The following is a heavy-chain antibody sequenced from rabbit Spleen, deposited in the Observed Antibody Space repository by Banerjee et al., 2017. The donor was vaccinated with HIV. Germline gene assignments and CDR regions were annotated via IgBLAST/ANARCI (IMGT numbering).Heavy chain of an antibody. Sequence: QEELEESGGGLVKPEGSLTLTCKASGFSFSDRDVMCWVRQAPGKGLEWIACINTATGKPVYATWASGRFTISTTSSTTVTLQMTSLTAADTATYFCARDLAGAIGWNFYLWGPGTLVTVS. CDR1: GFSFSDRDV. CDR2: INTATGKP. V-gene: IGHV1S45*01. J-gene: IGHJ4*01. CDR3: ARDLAGAIGWNFYL. D-gene: IGHD4-1*01.